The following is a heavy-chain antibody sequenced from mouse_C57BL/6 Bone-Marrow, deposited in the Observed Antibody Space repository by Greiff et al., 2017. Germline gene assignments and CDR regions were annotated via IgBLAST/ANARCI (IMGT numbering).Heavy chain of an antibody. D-gene: IGHD2-2*01. CDR2: ISSGSSTI. CDR1: GFTFSDYG. CDR3: ARGDCAYGGAWFAY. J-gene: IGHJ3*01. Sequence: EVHLVESGGGLVKPGGSLKLSCAASGFTFSDYGMHWVRQAPEKGLKWVAYISSGSSTIYYTDTVTGRFTISRANAKNTLFLQMTSLRSEDTAMYDCARGDCAYGGAWFAYWGQGTLVTVSA. V-gene: IGHV5-17*01.